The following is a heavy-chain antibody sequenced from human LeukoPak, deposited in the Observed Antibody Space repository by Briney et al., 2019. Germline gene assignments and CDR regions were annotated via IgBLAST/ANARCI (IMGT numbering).Heavy chain of an antibody. Sequence: PGGSLRLSCAASGFTFSSYWMSWVRQAPGKGLEWVANIKQDGSEKYYVDSVKGRFTISRDNAKNSLYLQMNSLRAEDTAVYYCAREGVVPAAMSFDYWGQGTLVTVSS. J-gene: IGHJ4*02. D-gene: IGHD2-2*01. CDR3: AREGVVPAAMSFDY. CDR1: GFTFSSYW. V-gene: IGHV3-7*01. CDR2: IKQDGSEK.